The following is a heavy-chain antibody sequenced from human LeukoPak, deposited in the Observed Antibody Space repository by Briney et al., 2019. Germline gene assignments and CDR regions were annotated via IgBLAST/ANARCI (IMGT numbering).Heavy chain of an antibody. J-gene: IGHJ4*02. CDR3: ARGPGGSPAPFGFDY. CDR1: GGTFRSFT. V-gene: IGHV1-69*01. Sequence: GASVKVSCKASGGTFRSFTINWVRQAPGRGLEWMGGIIPMFGATNYAQKFQGRVTITADESTSTAYMELSSLRSEDTAVYFCARGPGGSPAPFGFDYWGQGTLVTVSS. CDR2: IIPMFGAT. D-gene: IGHD1-26*01.